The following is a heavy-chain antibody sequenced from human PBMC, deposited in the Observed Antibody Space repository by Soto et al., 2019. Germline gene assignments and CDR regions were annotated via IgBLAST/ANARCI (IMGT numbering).Heavy chain of an antibody. D-gene: IGHD2-21*02. J-gene: IGHJ6*02. V-gene: IGHV4-61*08. CDR2: KYNTGST. Sequence: SETLSLTCTVSGGSISSGDYYWSWIRQPPGKGLEWIGYKYNTGSTVYNPSFKSRVTISVDTSKNQFSLKLNSVTAADTAVYYCARDLWGYCGTDCYPLDVWGQGTTVTVSS. CDR3: ARDLWGYCGTDCYPLDV. CDR1: GGSISSGDYY.